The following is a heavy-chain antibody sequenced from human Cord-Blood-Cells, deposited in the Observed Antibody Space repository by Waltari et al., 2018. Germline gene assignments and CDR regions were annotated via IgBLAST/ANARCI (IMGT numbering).Heavy chain of an antibody. CDR1: GFTFSSYA. CDR2: IRGSGGST. Sequence: EVQLLESGGGLLQPGGSLRLSCAASGFTFSSYAMSWVRQAPGKGVEGVSAIRGSGGSTCYADSVKGRFTISRDNTKNTLYLQMNSLRAEDTAVYYCAKDIVVVPAANPDAFEIWGQGTMVTVSS. J-gene: IGHJ3*02. D-gene: IGHD2-2*01. V-gene: IGHV3-23*01. CDR3: AKDIVVVPAANPDAFEI.